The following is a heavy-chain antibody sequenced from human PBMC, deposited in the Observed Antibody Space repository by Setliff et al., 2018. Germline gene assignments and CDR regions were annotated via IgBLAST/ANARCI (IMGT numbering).Heavy chain of an antibody. Sequence: GESLKISCKGSGYSFSSYWIGWVRQMPGKGLGWMGIIFPGNSDTRYSPSFQGQVTISADKSISTAYLQWSSLKASDTAMYYCARQAVAGNDAFDIWGQGTMVTVSS. D-gene: IGHD6-19*01. CDR2: IFPGNSDT. V-gene: IGHV5-51*01. J-gene: IGHJ3*02. CDR1: GYSFSSYW. CDR3: ARQAVAGNDAFDI.